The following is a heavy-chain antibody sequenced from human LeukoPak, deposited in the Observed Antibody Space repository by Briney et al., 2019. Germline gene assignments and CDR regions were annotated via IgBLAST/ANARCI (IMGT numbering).Heavy chain of an antibody. CDR3: AREWPLTGTTSSTNRGGY. J-gene: IGHJ4*02. Sequence: GGSLRLSCAASGFIFSSYAMSWVRQAPGKGLEWVSGISGSGDSTYYADSVKGRFTISRDNSKNMVYLELNSLRAEDTALYYCAREWPLTGTTSSTNRGGYWGQGILVTVSS. CDR1: GFIFSSYA. D-gene: IGHD1-1*01. CDR2: ISGSGDST. V-gene: IGHV3-23*01.